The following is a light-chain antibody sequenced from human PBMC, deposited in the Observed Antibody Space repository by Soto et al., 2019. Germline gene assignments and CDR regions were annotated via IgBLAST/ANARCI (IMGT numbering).Light chain of an antibody. V-gene: IGKV1-39*01. CDR2: AAS. CDR3: QQSYSTLFT. CDR1: QSISSY. Sequence: DIPMTQSPSSLSASVGDRVTITCRASQSISSYLNWYQQKPGKAPKVLIYAASSLQSGVPSRFGGSGSGTDFTLTISSLQPEDSATYYCQQSYSTLFTFGPGTKVDIE. J-gene: IGKJ3*01.